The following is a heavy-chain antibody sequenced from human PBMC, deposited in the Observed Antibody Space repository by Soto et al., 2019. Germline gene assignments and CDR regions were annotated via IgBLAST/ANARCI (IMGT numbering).Heavy chain of an antibody. CDR2: IDIAGAT. J-gene: IGHJ2*01. V-gene: IGHV3-13*01. D-gene: IGHD5-12*01. Sequence: GGSLRLSCAASRFTLSGYDMHWVRRATGKGLEWVSAIDIAGATYYPDSVKGRFTISRENAKNSLYRQMNSLRAGDTAVYYCVRAARWLQARYFDLWGRGTLVTVSS. CDR1: RFTLSGYD. CDR3: VRAARWLQARYFDL.